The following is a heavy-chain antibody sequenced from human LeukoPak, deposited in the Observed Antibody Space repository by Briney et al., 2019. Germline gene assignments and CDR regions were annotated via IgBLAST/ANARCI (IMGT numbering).Heavy chain of an antibody. V-gene: IGHV3-48*02. CDR1: GFTFSTYN. D-gene: IGHD3/OR15-3a*01. Sequence: PGGSLRLSCTASGFTFSTYNMNWVRQAPGKGLEWVSYISSSSTVIYYAASVRGRFTISRDNAKNSLSLQMNSPRDEDTAVYYCTRDLRSNYWGQGTLVTVAS. CDR2: ISSSSTVI. J-gene: IGHJ4*02. CDR3: TRDLRSNY.